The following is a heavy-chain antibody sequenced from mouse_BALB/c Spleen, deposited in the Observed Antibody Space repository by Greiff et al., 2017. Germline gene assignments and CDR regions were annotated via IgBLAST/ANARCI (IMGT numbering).Heavy chain of an antibody. Sequence: VKLMESGPGLVAPSQSLSITCTVSGFSLTSYGVHWVRQPPGKGLEWLGVIWAGGSTNYNSALMSRLSISKDNSKSQVFLKMNSLQTDDTAMYYCASLMITADFDYWGQGTTLTVSS. V-gene: IGHV2-9*02. CDR2: IWAGGST. CDR1: GFSLTSYG. CDR3: ASLMITADFDY. J-gene: IGHJ2*01. D-gene: IGHD2-4*01.